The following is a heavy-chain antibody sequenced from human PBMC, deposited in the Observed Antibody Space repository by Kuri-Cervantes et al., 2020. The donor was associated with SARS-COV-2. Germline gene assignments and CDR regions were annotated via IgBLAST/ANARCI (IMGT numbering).Heavy chain of an antibody. V-gene: IGHV5-51*01. D-gene: IGHD3-22*01. Sequence: GGSLRLSCGGVGYSFSTYWIAWVRQMPGKGLEWMGVIYPGDSDTRYSPSFQGQVTLSSDRSISTAYLQWSSLKASDTAIYYCARHFRHKDWLIPEVSTYFDSWGQGTLVTVSS. CDR2: IYPGDSDT. CDR1: GYSFSTYW. J-gene: IGHJ4*02. CDR3: ARHFRHKDWLIPEVSTYFDS.